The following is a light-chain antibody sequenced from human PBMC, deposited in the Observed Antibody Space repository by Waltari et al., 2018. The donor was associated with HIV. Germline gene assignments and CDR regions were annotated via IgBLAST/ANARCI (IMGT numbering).Light chain of an antibody. CDR3: LLSFAGARPVV. CDR1: TGPVTSGHH. CDR2: DTF. J-gene: IGLJ2*01. Sequence: QAVVTQEPSLTVSPGGTVTRTCGSSTGPVTSGHHPYWFQQKSGQAPRTLIYDTFSKHSWTPARFSGSLLGGKAALTLSGAQPEDEADYFCLLSFAGARPVVFGGGTKLTVL. V-gene: IGLV7-46*01.